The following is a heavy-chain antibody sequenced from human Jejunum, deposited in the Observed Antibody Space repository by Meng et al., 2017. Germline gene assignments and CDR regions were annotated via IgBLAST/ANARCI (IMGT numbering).Heavy chain of an antibody. V-gene: IGHV3-9*01. D-gene: IGHD6-13*01. J-gene: IGHJ5*01. CDR1: GFIFDDFA. CDR2: ISWNSGSI. CDR3: VKDHSSRWHYAPYNWFDS. Sequence: SLKISCAASGFIFDDFAMHWVRQAPGKGLEWVSSISWNSGSIGYGDSVKGRFTISRDNAKNSLYLQMNSLRVEDTALYYCVKDHSSRWHYAPYNWFDSWGQGTLVTVSS.